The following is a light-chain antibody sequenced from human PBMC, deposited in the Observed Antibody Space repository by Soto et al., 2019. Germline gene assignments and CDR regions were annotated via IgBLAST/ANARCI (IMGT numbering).Light chain of an antibody. CDR3: LQDNSYPLT. CDR1: QAISSY. CDR2: ATS. V-gene: IGKV1-6*01. J-gene: IGKJ4*01. Sequence: GDRVTITCRASQAISSYLGWYQQKPGKAPNLLIYATSSLQGGVPSRFSGSGSGTDFTLTISSLQPEDFATYYCLQDNSYPLTFGGGTKVDIK.